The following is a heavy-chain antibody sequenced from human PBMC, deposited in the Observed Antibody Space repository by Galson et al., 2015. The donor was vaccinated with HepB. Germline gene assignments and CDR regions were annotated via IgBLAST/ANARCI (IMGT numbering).Heavy chain of an antibody. D-gene: IGHD3-22*01. Sequence: ETLSLTCAVYGGSFSGYYWSWIRQPPGKGLEWIGEINHSGSTNYNPSLKSRVTISVDTSKNQFSLKLSSVTAADTAVYYCARRIWSGRYYDSSGHYFDYWGQGTLVTVSS. V-gene: IGHV4-34*01. CDR3: ARRIWSGRYYDSSGHYFDY. CDR1: GGSFSGYY. CDR2: INHSGST. J-gene: IGHJ4*02.